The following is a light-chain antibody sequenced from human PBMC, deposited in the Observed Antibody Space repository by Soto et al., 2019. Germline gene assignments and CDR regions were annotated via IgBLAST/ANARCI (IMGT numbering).Light chain of an antibody. Sequence: QSVLTQPPSVSGAPGQRVTISCTGSSSNIGAGYDVQWYQQLPGTAPKLLIYGDTNRPSGVPDRFSGSNSGTSASLAITGLQAEDEADYYCQSYDSSRSGSVFGGGTKLTVL. V-gene: IGLV1-40*01. CDR1: SSNIGAGYD. CDR3: QSYDSSRSGSV. J-gene: IGLJ3*02. CDR2: GDT.